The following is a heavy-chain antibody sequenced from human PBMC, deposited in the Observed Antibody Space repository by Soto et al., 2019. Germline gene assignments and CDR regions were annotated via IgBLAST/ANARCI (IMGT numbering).Heavy chain of an antibody. CDR1: GGSISSGGYS. Sequence: SETLSLTCAVSGGSISSGGYSWSWTRQPPGKGLEWIGYIYHSGSTYYNPSLKSRVIISVDKSMNQFSLKLSSVTAADTAVYYCATQNPGSYHFDYWGQGHQVTVSS. CDR2: IYHSGST. D-gene: IGHD3-10*01. CDR3: ATQNPGSYHFDY. J-gene: IGHJ4*02. V-gene: IGHV4-30-2*01.